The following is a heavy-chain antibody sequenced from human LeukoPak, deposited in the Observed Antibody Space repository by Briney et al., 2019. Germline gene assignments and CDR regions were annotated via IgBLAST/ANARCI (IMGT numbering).Heavy chain of an antibody. V-gene: IGHV3-7*05. CDR3: ARDTSGYDPF. J-gene: IGHJ1*01. CDR1: GFNFINYY. Sequence: GGSLRLSCAASGFNFINYYMSWVRQAPGKGLEWVANIKQDGREKNYVDSVRGRFTISRDNAKNSLYLQLNSLRVEDTAVYYCARDTSGYDPFWGQGTLVTVSS. D-gene: IGHD5-12*01. CDR2: IKQDGREK.